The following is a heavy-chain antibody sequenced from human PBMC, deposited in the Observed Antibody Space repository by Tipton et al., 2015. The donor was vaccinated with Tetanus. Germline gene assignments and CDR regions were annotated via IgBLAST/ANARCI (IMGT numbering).Heavy chain of an antibody. CDR2: TYYRSKWYN. CDR3: ARDRTGIAVAGHYYYGMDA. J-gene: IGHJ6*02. CDR1: GDSVSSNSAA. Sequence: GLVKPSQTLSLTCAISGDSVSSNSAAWHWIRQSPSRGLEWLGRTYYRSKWYNDYAVSVKSRITINPDTSKNQFSLQLNSVTPEDTAVYYCARDRTGIAVAGHYYYGMDAWGQGTTVTVSS. V-gene: IGHV6-1*01. D-gene: IGHD6-19*01.